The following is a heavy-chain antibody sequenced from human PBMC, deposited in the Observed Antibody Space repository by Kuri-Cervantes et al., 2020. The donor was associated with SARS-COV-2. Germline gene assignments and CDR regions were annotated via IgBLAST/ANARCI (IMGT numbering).Heavy chain of an antibody. Sequence: SETLSLTCGVSGDSLSRGGHYWTWIRQHPGKGLEWIGYIYYSGRTYYNPSLQSRLTISLDTSQNQFSLKLSPVTAADTAVYYCARSFGTAAGQLDYWGQGTLVTVSS. D-gene: IGHD6-13*01. V-gene: IGHV4-31*11. CDR3: ARSFGTAAGQLDY. CDR2: IYYSGRT. CDR1: GDSLSRGGHY. J-gene: IGHJ4*02.